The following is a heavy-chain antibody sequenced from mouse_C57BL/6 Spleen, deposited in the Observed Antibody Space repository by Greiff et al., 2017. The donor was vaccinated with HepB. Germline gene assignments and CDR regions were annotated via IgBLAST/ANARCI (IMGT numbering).Heavy chain of an antibody. CDR3: TREANWGYWYFDV. V-gene: IGHV6-6*01. D-gene: IGHD4-1*01. CDR1: GFTFSDAW. CDR2: IRNKANNHAT. J-gene: IGHJ1*03. Sequence: EVKVEESGGGLVQPGGSMKLSCAASGFTFSDAWMDWVRQSPEKGLEWVAEIRNKANNHATYYAESVKGRFTISRDDSKSSVYLQMNSLRAEDTGIYYCTREANWGYWYFDVWGTGTTVTVSS.